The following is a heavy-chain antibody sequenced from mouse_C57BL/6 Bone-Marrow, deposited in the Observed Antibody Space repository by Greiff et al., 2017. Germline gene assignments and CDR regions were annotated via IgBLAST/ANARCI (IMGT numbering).Heavy chain of an antibody. CDR3: ARDWDDYFDY. CDR2: INPSTGGT. CDR1: GYSFTGYY. J-gene: IGHJ2*01. V-gene: IGHV1-42*01. Sequence: EVQLQQSGPELVKPGASVKISCKASGYSFTGYYMNWVKQSPEKSLEWIGEINPSTGGTTYNQKLKAKATLTVDKSSSTAYMQLKSLTSEDSAVYYCARDWDDYFDYWGQGTTLTVSS. D-gene: IGHD4-1*01.